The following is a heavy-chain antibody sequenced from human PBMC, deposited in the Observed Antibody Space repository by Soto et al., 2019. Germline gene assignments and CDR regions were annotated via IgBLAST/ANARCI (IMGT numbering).Heavy chain of an antibody. CDR2: ISGSGGST. D-gene: IGHD3-10*01. J-gene: IGHJ4*02. V-gene: IGHV3-23*01. Sequence: LRLSCAASGFTFSTYAMSWVRQAPGKGLEWVSAISGSGGSTYYADSVKGRFTISRDNSKNTLYLQMNSLRAEDTAVYYCAKLPSPGILRGFIDYWGQGTLVTVSS. CDR3: AKLPSPGILRGFIDY. CDR1: GFTFSTYA.